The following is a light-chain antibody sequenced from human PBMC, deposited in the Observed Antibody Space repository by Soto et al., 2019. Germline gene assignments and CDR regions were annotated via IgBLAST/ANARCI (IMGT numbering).Light chain of an antibody. V-gene: IGKV1-33*01. Sequence: DIQMTQSPSSLSASVGDRVTITCQASQDISKYLNWYQQQPGKAPKLLIYDASNLETGAPSRFSGTGSGAYYTFTISSLHPEDFATYHCQQYDSFPFTFGPGTKVEIK. CDR2: DAS. CDR3: QQYDSFPFT. CDR1: QDISKY. J-gene: IGKJ3*01.